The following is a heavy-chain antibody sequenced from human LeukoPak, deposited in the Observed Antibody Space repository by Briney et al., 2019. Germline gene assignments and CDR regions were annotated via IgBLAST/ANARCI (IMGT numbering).Heavy chain of an antibody. J-gene: IGHJ4*02. CDR3: ARGRGIVATIIH. CDR2: INPNSGGT. V-gene: IGHV1-2*02. CDR1: GYTFSDYY. D-gene: IGHD5-12*01. Sequence: ASVKVSCKASGYTFSDYYIHWVRQAPGQGLEWMGWINPNSGGTNYAQKFQGRVTMTRDTSISTAYMELSRLRSDDTAVYYCARGRGIVATIIHWGQGTLVTVSS.